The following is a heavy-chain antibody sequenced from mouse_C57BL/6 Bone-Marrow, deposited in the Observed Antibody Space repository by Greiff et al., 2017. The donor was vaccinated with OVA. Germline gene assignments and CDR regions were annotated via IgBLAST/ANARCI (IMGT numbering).Heavy chain of an antibody. CDR1: GYTFTAYY. CDR2: IYPGSGNT. J-gene: IGHJ3*01. CDR3: AREKVGKFAY. D-gene: IGHD1-1*02. Sequence: QVQLQESGAELVRPGASVKLSCKASGYTFTAYYINWVKQRPGQGLEWIARIYPGSGNTYYNEKFKGKATLTAEKSSSTAYMQLSSLTSEDSAVYFCAREKVGKFAYWGQGTLVTVSA. V-gene: IGHV1-76*01.